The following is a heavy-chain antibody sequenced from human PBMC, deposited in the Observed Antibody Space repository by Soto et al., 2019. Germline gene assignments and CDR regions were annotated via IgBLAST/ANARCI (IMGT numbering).Heavy chain of an antibody. CDR2: ISSSGSTI. Sequence: PGGSLRLSCAASGFTFSSYEMNWVRQAPGKGLEWVSYISSSGSTIYYADSVKGRFTISRDNAKNSLYLQMNSLRAEDTAVYYCARGVPKHRWFGDTDDYWGQGTLVTVSS. J-gene: IGHJ4*02. D-gene: IGHD3-10*01. V-gene: IGHV3-48*03. CDR1: GFTFSSYE. CDR3: ARGVPKHRWFGDTDDY.